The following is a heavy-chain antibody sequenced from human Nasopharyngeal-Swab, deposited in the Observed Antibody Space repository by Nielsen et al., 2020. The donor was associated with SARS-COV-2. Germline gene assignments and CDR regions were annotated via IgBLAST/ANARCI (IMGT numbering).Heavy chain of an antibody. CDR1: GYTFTSYY. V-gene: IGHV1-46*01. CDR2: ITPSGGST. D-gene: IGHD2-2*01. CDR3: ARGHSRIIVVVPWRKGYFDY. Sequence: ASVKVSCKASGYTFTSYYMHWVRQAPGQGLEWMGIITPSGGSTSYAQKFQGRVTMTRDTSTSTVYMELSSLRSEDTAVYYCARGHSRIIVVVPWRKGYFDYWGQGTLVTVSS. J-gene: IGHJ4*02.